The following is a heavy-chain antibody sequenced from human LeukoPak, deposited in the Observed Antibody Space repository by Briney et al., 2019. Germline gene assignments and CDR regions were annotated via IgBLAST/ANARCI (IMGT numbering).Heavy chain of an antibody. V-gene: IGHV3-53*01. D-gene: IGHD6-13*01. CDR2: IYSGGGT. CDR3: ARGPSIAAAGTGDY. Sequence: GGSLRLSCAASGFTVSSNYMSWVRQAPGKGLEWVSVIYSGGGTYYSASVKGRFTISRDNSKNTLNLQMNSLRAEDTAVYYCARGPSIAAAGTGDYWGQGTLVTVSS. J-gene: IGHJ4*02. CDR1: GFTVSSNY.